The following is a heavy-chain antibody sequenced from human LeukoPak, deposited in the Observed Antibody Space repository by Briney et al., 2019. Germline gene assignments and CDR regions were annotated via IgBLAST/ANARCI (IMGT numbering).Heavy chain of an antibody. Sequence: GRSLRLSCAASGFTFSSYAMHWVRQAPGKGREWVAVISYDGSNKYYADSVKGRFTIYRDHSKNTLYLQMNSLRAEDTAVYYCARGRSGYYYPNWGQGTLVTVSS. J-gene: IGHJ4*02. D-gene: IGHD3-22*01. V-gene: IGHV3-30-3*01. CDR3: ARGRSGYYYPN. CDR1: GFTFSSYA. CDR2: ISYDGSNK.